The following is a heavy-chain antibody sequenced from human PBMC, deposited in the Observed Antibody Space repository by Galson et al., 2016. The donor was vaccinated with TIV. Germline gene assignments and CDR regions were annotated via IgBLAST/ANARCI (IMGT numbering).Heavy chain of an antibody. CDR1: GYIFANYY. V-gene: IGHV1-69*06. CDR2: INPIFGTA. Sequence: SVKVSCKASGYIFANYYLHWVRQAPGQGLEWMGSINPIFGTANYAQKFQGRVTITADTSTSTIYMELSSLRSEDTAVYYCARGRGYYFGSGSSYFDYWGQGSLVTVSS. CDR3: ARGRGYYFGSGSSYFDY. D-gene: IGHD3-10*01. J-gene: IGHJ4*02.